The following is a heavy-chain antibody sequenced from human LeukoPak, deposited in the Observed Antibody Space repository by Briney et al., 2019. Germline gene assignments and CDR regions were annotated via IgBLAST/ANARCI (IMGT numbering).Heavy chain of an antibody. CDR1: GGSISSSSYY. CDR3: AGGSWGCSGGSCYSVYYYYYYMDV. CDR2: IYYSGST. J-gene: IGHJ6*03. Sequence: SETLSLTCTVSGGSISSSSYYWGWIRQPPGKGLEWIGSIYYSGSTYYNPSLKSRVTISVDTSKNQFSLKLSSVTAADTAVYYCAGGSWGCSGGSCYSVYYYYYYMDVWGKGTTVTISS. D-gene: IGHD2-15*01. V-gene: IGHV4-39*01.